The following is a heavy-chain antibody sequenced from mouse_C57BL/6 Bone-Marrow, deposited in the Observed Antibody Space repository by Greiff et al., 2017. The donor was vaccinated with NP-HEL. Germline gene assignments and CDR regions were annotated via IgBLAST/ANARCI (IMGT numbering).Heavy chain of an antibody. CDR2: ISNGGGST. CDR3: ARRDGSSYSAWFAY. CDR1: GFTFSDYY. Sequence: EVQLVESGGGLVQPGGSLKLSCAASGFTFSDYYMYWVRQTPEKRLEWVAYISNGGGSTYYPDTVKGRFTISRDNAKNTLYLQMSRLKSEDTAMYYCARRDGSSYSAWFAYWGQGTLVTVSA. V-gene: IGHV5-12*01. D-gene: IGHD1-1*01. J-gene: IGHJ3*01.